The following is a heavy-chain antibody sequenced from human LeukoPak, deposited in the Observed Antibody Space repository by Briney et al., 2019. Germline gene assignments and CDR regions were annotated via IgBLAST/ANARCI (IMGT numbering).Heavy chain of an antibody. J-gene: IGHJ3*01. CDR2: IYASGTT. CDR1: GGSISTYS. V-gene: IGHV4-4*07. Sequence: SETLSLTCTLPGGSISTYSWTWIRQPAGKGLEWIGRIYASGTTNYNPSLKSRVTISVGKSNNQFSLKLTSVTAADTAVYYCARGLQAYSNAFDVWGQGTMVTVSS. D-gene: IGHD5-24*01. CDR3: ARGLQAYSNAFDV.